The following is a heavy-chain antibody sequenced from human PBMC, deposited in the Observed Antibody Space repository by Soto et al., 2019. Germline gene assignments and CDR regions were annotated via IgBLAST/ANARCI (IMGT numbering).Heavy chain of an antibody. V-gene: IGHV4-31*03. CDR2: IYYSGST. D-gene: IGHD6-13*01. CDR1: GGSISSGGYY. CDR3: ARAPDSSSVDAFDI. Sequence: SETLSLTCTVSGGSISSGGYYWSWIRQHPGKGLEWIGYIYYSGSTYYNPSLKSRVTISVDTSKNQFSLKLSSVTAADTAVYYCARAPDSSSVDAFDIWGQGTMVTVSS. J-gene: IGHJ3*02.